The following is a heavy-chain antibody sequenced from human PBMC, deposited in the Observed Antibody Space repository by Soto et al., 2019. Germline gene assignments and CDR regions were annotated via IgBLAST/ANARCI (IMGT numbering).Heavy chain of an antibody. CDR3: AREVDQSVYGDYPFDY. V-gene: IGHV3-21*01. D-gene: IGHD4-17*01. CDR1: GFTFSSYS. CDR2: ISSSSSYI. Sequence: EVQLVESGGGLVKPGGSLRLSCAASGFTFSSYSMNWVRQAPGKGLEWVSSISSSSSYIYYADSVKGRFTISRDNAKNSLYLQMNSLRAEDTAVYYCAREVDQSVYGDYPFDYWGQGTLVTVSS. J-gene: IGHJ4*02.